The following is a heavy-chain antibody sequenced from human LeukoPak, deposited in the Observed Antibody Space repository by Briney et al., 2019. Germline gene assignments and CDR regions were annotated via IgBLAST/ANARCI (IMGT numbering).Heavy chain of an antibody. CDR3: ARAPRGDGYNYAFDI. D-gene: IGHD5-24*01. CDR2: IYYSGST. CDR1: GGSISSYY. Sequence: SETLSLTCTVSGGSISSYYWSWIRQPPGKGLEWIGYIYYSGSTNYNPSLKSRVTISVDTSKNQFSLKLSSVTAADTAVYYCARAPRGDGYNYAFDIWAQGTMATVSS. J-gene: IGHJ3*02. V-gene: IGHV4-59*01.